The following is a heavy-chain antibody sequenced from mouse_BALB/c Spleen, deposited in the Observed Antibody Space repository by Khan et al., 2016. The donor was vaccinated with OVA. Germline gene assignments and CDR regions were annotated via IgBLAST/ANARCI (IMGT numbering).Heavy chain of an antibody. CDR2: ISYSGST. CDR1: GYSITSNYA. D-gene: IGHD1-1*01. Sequence: EVQLQESGPGLVKPSQSLSLTCTVTGYSITSNYAWNWIRQFPGNKLEWMGYISYSGSTSYNPSLKSRISITRVTSKNQFFLQLSSVTNGDTATCYWARGNYYGYAMDYWGQGTSVTVYS. CDR3: ARGNYYGYAMDY. J-gene: IGHJ4*01. V-gene: IGHV3-2*02.